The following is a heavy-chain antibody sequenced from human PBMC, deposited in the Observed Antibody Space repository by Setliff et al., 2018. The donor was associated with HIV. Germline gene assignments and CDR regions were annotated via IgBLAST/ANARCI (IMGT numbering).Heavy chain of an antibody. CDR1: GGSISSYY. CDR3: ARSYNGVPWT. V-gene: IGHV4-34*01. CDR2: INHSGSA. D-gene: IGHD2-8*01. Sequence: SETLSLTCTVSGGSISSYYWSWIRQPPGKGLEWIGEINHSGSAKYSPSLKTRVSMSVDTSRNQFSLRLTSVTGADTAVYYCARSYNGVPWTWGQGMLVTVSS. J-gene: IGHJ5*02.